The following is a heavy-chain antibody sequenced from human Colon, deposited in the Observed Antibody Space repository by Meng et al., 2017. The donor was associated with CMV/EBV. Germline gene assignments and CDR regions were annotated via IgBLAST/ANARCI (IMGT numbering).Heavy chain of an antibody. D-gene: IGHD6-19*01. Sequence: ASVKVSCKASGYTFTDHYIQWVRQAPGQGLEWLGWINPNSGVTSYAQKFQGRVTMTRDTSITTAYMELTRLTSDDTASYYCAKAVAASDYYYRGMDVWGQGTTVTVSS. CDR3: AKAVAASDYYYRGMDV. CDR1: GYTFTDHY. J-gene: IGHJ6*02. CDR2: INPNSGVT. V-gene: IGHV1-2*02.